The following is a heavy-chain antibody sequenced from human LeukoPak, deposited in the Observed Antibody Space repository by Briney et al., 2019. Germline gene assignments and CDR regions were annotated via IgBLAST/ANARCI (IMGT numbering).Heavy chain of an antibody. D-gene: IGHD6-6*01. CDR3: AKEERDNDSSSFDY. CDR2: ISRNSGSI. V-gene: IGHV3-9*01. CDR1: GVTFDDYA. Sequence: PGGSLRLSCAASGVTFDDYAMRWVRQAPGKGLEWVSGISRNSGSIGYADSVKGRLTTSRDNATNSLYLQMHSLRAEATALYYCAKEERDNDSSSFDYWGQGTLVTVSS. J-gene: IGHJ4*02.